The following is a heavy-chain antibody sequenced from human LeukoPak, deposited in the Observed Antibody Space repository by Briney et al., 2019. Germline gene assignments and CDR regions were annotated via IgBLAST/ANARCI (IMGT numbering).Heavy chain of an antibody. CDR2: IYWNDDK. CDR3: AHLDYYDSSGYYSNLHNWFDP. Sequence: SGPTLVKPTQTLTLTCTFSGFSLSTSGVGVGWIRQPPGKALEWLALIYWNDDKRYSPSLKSRLTITKDTSKNQVVLTMTNMDPVDTATYYCAHLDYYDSSGYYSNLHNWFDPWGQGTLVAVSS. CDR1: GFSLSTSGVG. D-gene: IGHD3-22*01. V-gene: IGHV2-5*01. J-gene: IGHJ5*02.